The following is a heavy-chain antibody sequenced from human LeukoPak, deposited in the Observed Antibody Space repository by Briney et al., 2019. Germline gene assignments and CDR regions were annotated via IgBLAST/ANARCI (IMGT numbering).Heavy chain of an antibody. D-gene: IGHD2-2*01. Sequence: SETLSLTCAVYGGSFSGYYWSWIRQPPGKGLEWIGEINHSGSTNYNPSLKSRVTISVDTSKNQFSLKLSSVTAADTAVYYCASLPSYYYYYYMDVWGKGTTVTVSS. CDR1: GGSFSGYY. J-gene: IGHJ6*03. CDR2: INHSGST. V-gene: IGHV4-34*01. CDR3: ASLPSYYYYYYMDV.